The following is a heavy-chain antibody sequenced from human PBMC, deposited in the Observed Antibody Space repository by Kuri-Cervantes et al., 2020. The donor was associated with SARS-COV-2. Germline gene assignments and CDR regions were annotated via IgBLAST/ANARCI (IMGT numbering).Heavy chain of an antibody. CDR2: INPSGGNT. Sequence: ASVKVSCKAFGYTFTTYFLYWVRQAPGQGLEWMGIINPSGGNTTYAQKFQGRVTMTRDTSTNTVYMELSSLGSEDTAVYYCARPVGASLRTDVWGQGTLVTVSS. D-gene: IGHD1-26*01. CDR1: GYTFTTYF. J-gene: IGHJ4*02. V-gene: IGHV1-46*01. CDR3: ARPVGASLRTDV.